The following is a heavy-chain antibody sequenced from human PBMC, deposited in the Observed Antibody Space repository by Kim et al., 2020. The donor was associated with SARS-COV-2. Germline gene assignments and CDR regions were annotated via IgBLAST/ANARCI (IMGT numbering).Heavy chain of an antibody. CDR2: ISSSSSYI. V-gene: IGHV3-21*01. D-gene: IGHD5-12*01. CDR3: AKWLQFGVYYYYGMDV. Sequence: GGSLRLSCAASGFTFSSYSMNWVRQAPGKGLEWVSSISSSSSYIYYADSVKGRFTISRDNAKNSLYLQMNSLRAEDTAVYYCAKWLQFGVYYYYGMDVWGQGTTVTVSS. CDR1: GFTFSSYS. J-gene: IGHJ6*02.